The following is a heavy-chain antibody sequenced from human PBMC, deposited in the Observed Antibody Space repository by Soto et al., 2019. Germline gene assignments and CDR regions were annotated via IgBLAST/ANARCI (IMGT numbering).Heavy chain of an antibody. CDR3: ATAAYGDYMEY. J-gene: IGHJ1*01. V-gene: IGHV1-69*02. Sequence: QVQLVQSGAEVKKPRSSVNVSCKASGGSFSRYTINWVRQAPGQGLEWMGRIIPLLGITNDAQKFQGRVTITADKSTSTSYMELSSLKSEDMAVYYCATAAYGDYMEYWGQGTLVTVSS. D-gene: IGHD4-17*01. CDR1: GGSFSRYT. CDR2: IIPLLGIT.